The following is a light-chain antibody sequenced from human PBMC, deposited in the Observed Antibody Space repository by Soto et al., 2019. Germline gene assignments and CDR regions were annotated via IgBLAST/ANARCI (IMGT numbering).Light chain of an antibody. V-gene: IGLV1-44*01. CDR1: SSNIGTNT. Sequence: QSVLTQPPSASGTPGQRVTISCSGSSSNIGTNTVKWYQQLPGTAPKLLIYSNNQRPSGVPDRFSGSKSGTSASLAISGLQSEDEADYYCAAWDDSLNAVVFGGGTKVTV. J-gene: IGLJ2*01. CDR3: AAWDDSLNAVV. CDR2: SNN.